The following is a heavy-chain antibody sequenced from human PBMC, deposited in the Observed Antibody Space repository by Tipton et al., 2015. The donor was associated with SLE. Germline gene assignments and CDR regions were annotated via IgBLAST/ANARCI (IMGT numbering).Heavy chain of an antibody. CDR1: GGSISSYY. J-gene: IGHJ2*01. V-gene: IGHV4-59*01. Sequence: TRSLTCTASGGSISSYYWSWIRQPPGKGLEWIGYIYYSGSTNYNPSLKSRVTISVDTSKNQFSLKLSSVTAADTAVYYCASAHPSYWYFDLWGRGTLVTVSS. CDR3: ASAHPSYWYFDL. CDR2: IYYSGST.